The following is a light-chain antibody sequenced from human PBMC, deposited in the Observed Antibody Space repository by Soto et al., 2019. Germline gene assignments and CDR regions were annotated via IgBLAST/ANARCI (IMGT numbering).Light chain of an antibody. CDR3: QQYGSSPLAT. CDR2: GAS. V-gene: IGKV3-20*01. J-gene: IGKJ5*01. CDR1: QSVSSGY. Sequence: EIVLTQSPGTLSLSAGERATLSCRASQSVSSGYLAWYQQKPGQAPRLLIYGASSRATGIPDRFSGSGSGTDFTLTISRLETEDFAVYYCQQYGSSPLATFGQGTRLEIK.